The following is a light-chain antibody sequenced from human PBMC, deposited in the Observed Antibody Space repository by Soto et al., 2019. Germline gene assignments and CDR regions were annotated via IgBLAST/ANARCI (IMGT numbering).Light chain of an antibody. CDR2: EGS. J-gene: IGLJ2*01. V-gene: IGLV2-23*01. CDR3: CSYAGSSTLV. Sequence: QSVLTQPASVSGSPGQSITIPCTGTSSDVDSYKFVSWYQQYPGKAPKLIVYEGSKRPSGVSNRFSGSKSGNTASLTISGLQAEDEADYYCCSYAGSSTLVFGGGTKLTVL. CDR1: SSDVDSYKF.